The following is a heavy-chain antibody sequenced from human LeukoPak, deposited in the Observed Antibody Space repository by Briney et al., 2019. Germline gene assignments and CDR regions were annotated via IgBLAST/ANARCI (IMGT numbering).Heavy chain of an antibody. CDR3: ARDLEV. Sequence: ASVKVSCKASGYTFTDYCMHWVRQAPGQGLEWMGWINPNSDGTSYAQNSQGRVTMTRDTSISTAYMELSRLRSDDTAIYYCARDLEVWGQGTLVAVSS. J-gene: IGHJ4*02. CDR2: INPNSDGT. CDR1: GYTFTDYC. V-gene: IGHV1-2*02.